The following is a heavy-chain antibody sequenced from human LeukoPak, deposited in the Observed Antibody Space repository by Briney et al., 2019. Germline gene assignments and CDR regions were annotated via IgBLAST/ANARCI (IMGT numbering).Heavy chain of an antibody. J-gene: IGHJ5*02. CDR1: GDSVSGNSAV. V-gene: IGHV6-1*01. CDR3: ARGRMAEGFDP. Sequence: SQTLSLTCAISGDSVSGNSAVWNWIRQSPSRGLEWQGRTYYRSKWSNDYAVSVKSRISINPDTSKNQFSLQLNSVTPEDTAVYYCARGRMAEGFDPWGQGTLVIVSS. CDR2: TYYRSKWSN. D-gene: IGHD2-8*01.